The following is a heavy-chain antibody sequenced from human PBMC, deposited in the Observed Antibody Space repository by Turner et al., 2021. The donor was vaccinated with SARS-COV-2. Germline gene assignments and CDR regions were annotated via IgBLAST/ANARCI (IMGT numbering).Heavy chain of an antibody. CDR2: IYYSGST. V-gene: IGHV4-39*01. Sequence: QLQLQESGPGLVKPSETLSLTCTVSGGSISSSSYYWGWIRQPPGKGLEWIGSIYYSGSTYYNPSLKSRVTISVDTSKNQFSLKLSSVTAADTAVYYCASDTVVTPLYGMDVWGQGTTVTVSS. CDR1: GGSISSSSYY. D-gene: IGHD2-21*02. CDR3: ASDTVVTPLYGMDV. J-gene: IGHJ6*02.